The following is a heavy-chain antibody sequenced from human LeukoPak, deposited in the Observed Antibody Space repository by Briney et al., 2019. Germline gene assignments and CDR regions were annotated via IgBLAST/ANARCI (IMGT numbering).Heavy chain of an antibody. V-gene: IGHV3-23*01. D-gene: IGHD3-22*01. CDR1: GFTFSSYA. J-gene: IGHJ6*02. CDR2: ISGSGGST. Sequence: GGSLRPSCAASGFTFSSYAMSWVRQAPGKGLEWVSAISGSGGSTYYADSVKGRFTISRDNSKNTLYLQMNSLRAEDTAVYYCAKDSYYYDSSGYFLVYGMDVWGQGTTVTVSS. CDR3: AKDSYYYDSSGYFLVYGMDV.